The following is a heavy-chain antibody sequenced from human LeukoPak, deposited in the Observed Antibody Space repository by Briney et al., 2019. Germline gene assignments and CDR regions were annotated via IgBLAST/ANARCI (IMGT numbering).Heavy chain of an antibody. CDR2: INPNSGGT. Sequence: ASVKVSCKASGYTFTGYYMHWVLQAPGQGLEWMGLINPNSGGTNYAQKFQGRGTMTRATSISTAYMELSRLRSDDTAVYYCARGAGSSGYYIHDYWGQGTLVTVSS. D-gene: IGHD3-22*01. J-gene: IGHJ4*02. CDR3: ARGAGSSGYYIHDY. V-gene: IGHV1-2*02. CDR1: GYTFTGYY.